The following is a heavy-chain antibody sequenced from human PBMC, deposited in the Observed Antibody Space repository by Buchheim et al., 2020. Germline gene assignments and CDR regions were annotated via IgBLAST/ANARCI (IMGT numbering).Heavy chain of an antibody. Sequence: EVQLVESGGGLVQPGRSLRLSCTASGFTFGDYAMSWVRQAPGKGLEWVGFIRSKAYGGTTEYAASVKGRFTISRDDSKSIAYLQMNSLKTEDTAVYYCTRDKPRMIYYFDYWGQGTL. V-gene: IGHV3-49*04. CDR2: IRSKAYGGTT. CDR1: GFTFGDYA. J-gene: IGHJ4*02. CDR3: TRDKPRMIYYFDY. D-gene: IGHD3-22*01.